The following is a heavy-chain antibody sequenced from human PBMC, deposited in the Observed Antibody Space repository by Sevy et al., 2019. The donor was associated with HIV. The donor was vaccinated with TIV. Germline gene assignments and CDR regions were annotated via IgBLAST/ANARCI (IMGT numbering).Heavy chain of an antibody. V-gene: IGHV5-51*01. CDR3: ARQGRRSGDAFDI. CDR1: GYSFTSYW. CDR2: IYPGDSDT. D-gene: IGHD3-3*01. J-gene: IGHJ3*02. Sequence: GESLKLPCKGSGYSFTSYWIGWVRQMPGKGLEWMGIIYPGDSDTRYSPCFQGQVTISADKSISTAYLQWSSLKASDTAMYYCARQGRRSGDAFDIWGQGTMVTVSS.